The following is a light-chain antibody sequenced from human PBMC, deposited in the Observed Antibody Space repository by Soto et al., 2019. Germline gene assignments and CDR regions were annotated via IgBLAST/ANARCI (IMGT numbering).Light chain of an antibody. CDR2: GAS. Sequence: EIVLTQSPGTLSFYPGERATLSCRTSQTVCSTCLAWYQQKPGQAPRLLISGASNRATGIPDRFSGSGSGTDFTLTISRLEPEDFAVYYCQQYGGSPGFTFRPGTKVDIK. CDR3: QQYGGSPGFT. J-gene: IGKJ3*01. V-gene: IGKV3-20*01. CDR1: QTVCSTC.